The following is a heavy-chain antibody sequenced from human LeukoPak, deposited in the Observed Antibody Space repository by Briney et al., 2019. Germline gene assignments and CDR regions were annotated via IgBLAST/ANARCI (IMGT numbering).Heavy chain of an antibody. Sequence: GGSLRLSCAASGFTFSSYSMNWVRQAPGKGLEWVSSISSSSSYIYYADSVKGRFTISRDNAKNSLYLQMNSLRVDDTAVYYCARDGYNWIPFDYWGQGILVTVSS. CDR1: GFTFSSYS. V-gene: IGHV3-21*04. CDR2: ISSSSSYI. CDR3: ARDGYNWIPFDY. J-gene: IGHJ4*02. D-gene: IGHD5-12*01.